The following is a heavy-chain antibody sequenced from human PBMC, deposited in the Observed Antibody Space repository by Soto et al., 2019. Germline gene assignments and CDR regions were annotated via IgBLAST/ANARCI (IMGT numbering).Heavy chain of an antibody. Sequence: EVQLVESGGGLVQPGGSLRLSCADSGLTFSNYWMSWVRQAPGKGLEWVANIKQDGSEKYYVDSVKGRFIISRDNTKNSLYLQMNSLRAEDTAVYYCARDAGISAAAPYWYFDLWGRGTLVTVSS. V-gene: IGHV3-7*04. D-gene: IGHD6-13*01. J-gene: IGHJ2*01. CDR3: ARDAGISAAAPYWYFDL. CDR1: GLTFSNYW. CDR2: IKQDGSEK.